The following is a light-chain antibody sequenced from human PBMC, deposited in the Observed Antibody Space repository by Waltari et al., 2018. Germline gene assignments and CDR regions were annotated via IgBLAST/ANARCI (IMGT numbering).Light chain of an antibody. Sequence: AVQMTQSPSSLSASVGDRVTITCRASQDIINDLGWFQQKPGKAPKLLIYEASILPSWVPSRFSGSGSGTYFTLTISSLEPDDSATYYCQQDYSYPHTFGQGTKLEI. J-gene: IGKJ2*01. CDR3: QQDYSYPHT. CDR2: EAS. CDR1: QDIIND. V-gene: IGKV1-6*01.